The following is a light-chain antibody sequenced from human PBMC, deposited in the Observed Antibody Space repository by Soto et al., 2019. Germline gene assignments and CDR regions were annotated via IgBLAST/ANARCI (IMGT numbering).Light chain of an antibody. V-gene: IGLV1-47*01. J-gene: IGLJ2*01. CDR2: RSN. CDR3: AAWDDSLSGV. Sequence: QSVLTQPPSASGTPGQRVTISCSGSSSNIGENTVNWYQQLPGTAPKVLIYRSNERPSGVPDRFSGSKSGTSASLAISGLRSEDEADYYCAAWDDSLSGVFGGGTKLTVL. CDR1: SSNIGENT.